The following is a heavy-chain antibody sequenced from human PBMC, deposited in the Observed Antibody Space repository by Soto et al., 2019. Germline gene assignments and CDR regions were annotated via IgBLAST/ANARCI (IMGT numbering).Heavy chain of an antibody. D-gene: IGHD3-16*01. CDR2: IYWDDDR. CDR3: AHIMITWGGVSALDAFDM. V-gene: IGHV2-5*02. CDR1: GFSLITSIVC. Sequence: SGPTLVNPTQTLTRTFSSSGFSLITSIVCVAWIRHPPGKALEWLAIIYWDDDRRYPPSLKTRLAITKDTSKNQVVLTMTNLDPGDTATYYCAHIMITWGGVSALDAFDMWGQGTMVTVSS. J-gene: IGHJ3*02.